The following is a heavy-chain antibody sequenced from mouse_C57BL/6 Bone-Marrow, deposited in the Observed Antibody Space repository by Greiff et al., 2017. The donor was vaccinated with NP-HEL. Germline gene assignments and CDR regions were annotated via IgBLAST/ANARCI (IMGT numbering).Heavy chain of an antibody. Sequence: EVKLVESGGGLVKPGGSLTLSCAASGFTFSDYGMHWVRQAPEKGLEWVAYISSGSSTIYYADTVKGRFTISRDNAKNTLFLQMTSLGAEDTAMYDCARWGDFDVWGTGTTVTVSA. V-gene: IGHV5-17*01. CDR3: ARWGDFDV. J-gene: IGHJ1*03. CDR2: ISSGSSTI. CDR1: GFTFSDYG.